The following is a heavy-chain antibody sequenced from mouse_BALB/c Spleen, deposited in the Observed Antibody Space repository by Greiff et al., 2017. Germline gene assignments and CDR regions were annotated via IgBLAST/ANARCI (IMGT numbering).Heavy chain of an antibody. V-gene: IGHV5-9-3*01. CDR1: GFTFSSYA. CDR3: ARMKSFDY. CDR2: ISSGGSYT. Sequence: EVQVVESGGGLVKPGGSLKLSCAASGFTFSSYAMSWVRQTPEKRLEWVATISSGGSYTYYPDSVKGRFTISRDNAKNTLYLQMSSLRSEDTAMYYCARMKSFDYWGQGTTLTVSS. J-gene: IGHJ2*01.